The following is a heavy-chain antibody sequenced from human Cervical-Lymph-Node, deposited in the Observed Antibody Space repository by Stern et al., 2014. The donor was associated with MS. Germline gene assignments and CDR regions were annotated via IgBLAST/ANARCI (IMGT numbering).Heavy chain of an antibody. Sequence: EQLVESGAEVKRPGSSVKVSCTASGGTFNNYAMNWVRQAPGQGLVWMGGIIPMFGTANQTQPFQGRVTFTADKSTNTAFMDLRSLRSADTAVYYCVLQTLGATYWGQGTPVIVSS. V-gene: IGHV1-69*06. CDR3: VLQTLGATY. D-gene: IGHD3-16*01. CDR1: GGTFNNYA. J-gene: IGHJ4*02. CDR2: IIPMFGTA.